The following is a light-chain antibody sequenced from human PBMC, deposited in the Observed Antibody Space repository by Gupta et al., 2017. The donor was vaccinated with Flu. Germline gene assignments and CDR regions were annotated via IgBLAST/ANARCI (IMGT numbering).Light chain of an antibody. V-gene: IGKV4-1*01. CDR2: WAS. J-gene: IGKJ4*01. Sequence: DIVMTQSPDSLAVSLGERATINCKSSQSVLYSSNNKNNLAWYQQRPGQPPKLLIFWASSRESGVPDRFSGSGSGTDFTLTISSLQAEDVAVYYCQQYHSSPFTFGGGTKVVIK. CDR1: QSVLYSSNNKNN. CDR3: QQYHSSPFT.